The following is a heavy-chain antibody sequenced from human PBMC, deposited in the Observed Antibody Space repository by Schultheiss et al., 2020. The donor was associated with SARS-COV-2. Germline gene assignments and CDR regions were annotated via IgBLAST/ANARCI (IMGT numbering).Heavy chain of an antibody. D-gene: IGHD6-13*01. CDR2: INSDETAI. V-gene: IGHV3-74*03. Sequence: GGSLRLSCAASGFTFSSYSMNWVRQAPGKGLEWVSRINSDETAISYAESVKGRFTVSRDNAKNTLYLQINNLRAEDTAVYYCAKDSRYSSSWSLTGRPTYYYYGMDVWGQGTTVTVSS. CDR3: AKDSRYSSSWSLTGRPTYYYYGMDV. J-gene: IGHJ6*02. CDR1: GFTFSSYS.